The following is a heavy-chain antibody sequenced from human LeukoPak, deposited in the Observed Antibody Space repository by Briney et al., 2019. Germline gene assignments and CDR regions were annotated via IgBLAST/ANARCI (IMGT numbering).Heavy chain of an antibody. CDR2: IRTKTRNYAA. CDR1: GLTLSDSY. D-gene: IGHD2-8*02. V-gene: IGHV3-73*01. J-gene: IGHJ4*02. CDR3: TRQNCTGGSCSYVDC. Sequence: QTGGSLRLSCAASGLTLSDSYMHWVRQASGKGLEWVGLIRTKTRNYAATYAESVKGRFTISRDDSKNTAYLQMNSLKMEDTAVYYCTRQNCTGGSCSYVDCWGQGTLVTVSS.